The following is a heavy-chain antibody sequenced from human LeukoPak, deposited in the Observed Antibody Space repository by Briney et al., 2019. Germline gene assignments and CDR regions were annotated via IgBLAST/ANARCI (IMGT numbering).Heavy chain of an antibody. D-gene: IGHD3-22*01. CDR1: GGSISSGGYY. CDR3: ARIMAWDSSGYQPLYAFDI. V-gene: IGHV4-31*03. CDR2: IYYSGST. J-gene: IGHJ3*02. Sequence: SETLSLTRTVSGGSISSGGYYWSWIRQHPGKGLEWIGYIYYSGSTYYNPSLKSRVTISVDTSKNQFSLKLSSVTAADTAVYYCARIMAWDSSGYQPLYAFDIWGQGTMVTVSS.